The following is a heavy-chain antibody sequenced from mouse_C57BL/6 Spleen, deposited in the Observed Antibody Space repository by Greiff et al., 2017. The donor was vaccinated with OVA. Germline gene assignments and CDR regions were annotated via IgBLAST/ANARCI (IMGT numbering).Heavy chain of an antibody. CDR2: IYPGSGST. Sequence: VQLQQPGAELVKPGASVKMSCKASGYTFTSYWITWVKQRPGQGLEWIGDIYPGSGSTNYNEKFKSKATLTVDTSSSTAYMQLSSLTSEDSAVDYCARGITTVVARDYWGQGTTLTVSS. D-gene: IGHD1-1*01. V-gene: IGHV1-55*01. J-gene: IGHJ2*01. CDR1: GYTFTSYW. CDR3: ARGITTVVARDY.